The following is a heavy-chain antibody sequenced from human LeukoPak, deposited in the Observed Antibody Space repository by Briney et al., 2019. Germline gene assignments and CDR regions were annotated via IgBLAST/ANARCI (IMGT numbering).Heavy chain of an antibody. Sequence: ASVKVSCKASGYTFTSYGISWVRQAPGQGLERMGWISAYNGNTNYAQKLQGRVTMTTDTSTSTAYMELRSLRSDDTAVYYCARVIEDPQVRGVSRTVDCWGQGTLVTVSS. CDR1: GYTFTSYG. CDR3: ARVIEDPQVRGVSRTVDC. V-gene: IGHV1-18*01. CDR2: ISAYNGNT. D-gene: IGHD3-10*01. J-gene: IGHJ4*02.